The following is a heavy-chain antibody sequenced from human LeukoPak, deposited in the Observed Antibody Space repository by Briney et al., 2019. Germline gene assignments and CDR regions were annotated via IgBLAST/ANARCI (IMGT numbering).Heavy chain of an antibody. Sequence: SETLSLTCTVSGDSISSSSYYWGWIRQPPGKGLEWIGTISYTESTYYNPPLKSRVTISVDTSNTQFSLKVTSVTAADTAVYYCARQGGYYDSSGLNPNWFDPWGQGTLVTVSS. CDR1: GDSISSSSYY. J-gene: IGHJ5*02. CDR2: ISYTEST. D-gene: IGHD3-22*01. CDR3: ARQGGYYDSSGLNPNWFDP. V-gene: IGHV4-39*01.